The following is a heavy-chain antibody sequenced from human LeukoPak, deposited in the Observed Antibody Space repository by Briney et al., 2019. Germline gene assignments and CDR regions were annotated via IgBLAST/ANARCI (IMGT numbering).Heavy chain of an antibody. J-gene: IGHJ4*02. CDR2: ISGSGGST. Sequence: GGSLRLSCAASGFTLSSYAMSWVRQAPGKGLEWVSAISGSGGSTYYADSVKGRFTISRDNSKNTLYLQMNSLRAEDTAVYYCASAYILHRHFDYWGQGTLVTVSS. V-gene: IGHV3-23*01. D-gene: IGHD1-14*01. CDR1: GFTLSSYA. CDR3: ASAYILHRHFDY.